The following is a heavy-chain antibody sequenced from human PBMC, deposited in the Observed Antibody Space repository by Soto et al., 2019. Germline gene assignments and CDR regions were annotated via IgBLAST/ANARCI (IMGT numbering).Heavy chain of an antibody. J-gene: IGHJ4*02. V-gene: IGHV4-59*11. Sequence: SETLSLTCTVSGDSISSHYWSWIRQPPGKGLEWIGFGSTKYNPSLKSRIRISVDTSKNQFSLNLTSATAADTAVYYCARVSTSASGSYYTLDYWGQGTMVTVSS. D-gene: IGHD3-10*01. CDR3: ARVSTSASGSYYTLDY. CDR1: GDSISSHY. CDR2: GST.